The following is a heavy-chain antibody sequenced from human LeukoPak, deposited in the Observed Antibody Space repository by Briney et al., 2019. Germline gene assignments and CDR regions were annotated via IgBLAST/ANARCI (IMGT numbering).Heavy chain of an antibody. J-gene: IGHJ5*02. CDR1: GGTFSSYA. V-gene: IGHV1-69*01. D-gene: IGHD6-13*01. CDR3: ARWLAAAQGWNVWFDP. Sequence: GSSVKVSCKASGGTFSSYAISWVRQAPGQGLEWMGGIIPIFGTANYAQKFQGRVTITADESTSTAYMELSSLRSEDTAVYYCARWLAAAQGWNVWFDPWGQGTLVTVSS. CDR2: IIPIFGTA.